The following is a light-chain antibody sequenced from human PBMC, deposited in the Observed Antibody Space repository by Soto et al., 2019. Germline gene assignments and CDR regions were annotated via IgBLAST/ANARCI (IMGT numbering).Light chain of an antibody. CDR1: QSVSSSY. J-gene: IGKJ1*01. Sequence: EIVLTQSPGTLSLSPGERATLSCRASQSVSSSYLAWYQQKPGQAPRLLIYGVSSRATGIPDRFSGSGSGTDFTLTITRLEPEDFAGYYCQQYGSSRTFGQGTKVEIK. CDR3: QQYGSSRT. V-gene: IGKV3-20*01. CDR2: GVS.